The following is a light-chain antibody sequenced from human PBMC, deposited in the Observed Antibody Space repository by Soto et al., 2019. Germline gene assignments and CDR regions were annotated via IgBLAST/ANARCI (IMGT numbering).Light chain of an antibody. Sequence: VSLMTQARCLLYASTGDRVTISCLMSQGISSYLAWYQQKPGKAPKLLIYAASTLQSGVPSRFSGSGSGTDFTLTISCLQSEDFATYYCQQYYSYPLTFGGGTKVDI. CDR1: QGISSY. J-gene: IGKJ4*01. CDR3: QQYYSYPLT. CDR2: AAS. V-gene: IGKV1D-8*03.